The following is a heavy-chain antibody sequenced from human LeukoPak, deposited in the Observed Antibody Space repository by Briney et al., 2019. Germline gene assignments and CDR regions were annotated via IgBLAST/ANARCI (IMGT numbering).Heavy chain of an antibody. J-gene: IGHJ4*02. D-gene: IGHD2-2*01. CDR2: MNPNSGNT. CDR3: ARGPIVVVPAATPYYFDY. Sequence: ASVKVSCKASGYTFTSYDINWVRQATGQGLEWMGWMNPNSGNTGYAQKFQGRVTMTRTTSISTAYMELSSLRSEDTAVYYCARGPIVVVPAATPYYFDYWGQGTLVTVSS. CDR1: GYTFTSYD. V-gene: IGHV1-8*01.